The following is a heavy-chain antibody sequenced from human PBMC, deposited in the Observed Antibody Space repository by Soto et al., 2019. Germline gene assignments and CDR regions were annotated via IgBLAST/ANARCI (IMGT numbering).Heavy chain of an antibody. V-gene: IGHV3-23*01. CDR2: SSVSDVST. J-gene: IGHJ4*02. D-gene: IGHD3-10*01. CDR1: GFTFSLHT. Sequence: EVQLLESGGGFVQPGGSLRLSCAASGFTFSLHTMNWVRQAPGKGLGWVATSSVSDVSTYSADSVQGRFTVSRDNSKNTLYLQMNSLRADDTAVYYCAAGGSRGSGKGFDYWGQGILVTVSS. CDR3: AAGGSRGSGKGFDY.